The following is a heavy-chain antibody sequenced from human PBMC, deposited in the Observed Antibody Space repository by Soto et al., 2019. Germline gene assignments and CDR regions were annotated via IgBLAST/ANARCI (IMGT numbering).Heavy chain of an antibody. V-gene: IGHV1-58*01. D-gene: IGHD4-17*01. CDR1: GFTFTSSA. J-gene: IGHJ6*02. Sequence: SVKVSCKASGFTFTSSAVQWVRQARGQRLEWIGWIVVGSGNTNYAQKFQERVTITRDMSTSTAYMELSSLRSEDTAVYYCASGRYGDYLYYYYYGMDVWGHGTPVTV. CDR2: IVVGSGNT. CDR3: ASGRYGDYLYYYYYGMDV.